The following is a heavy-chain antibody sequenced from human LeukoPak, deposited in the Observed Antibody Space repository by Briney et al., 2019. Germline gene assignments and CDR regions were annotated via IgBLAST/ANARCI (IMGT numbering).Heavy chain of an antibody. V-gene: IGHV4-34*01. CDR1: GGSFGGYY. D-gene: IGHD3-22*01. CDR3: ARSPGFIVVVTTGWFDP. Sequence: PSETLSLTCAVYGGSFGGYYWSWIRQPPGKGLEWIGEINHSGSTNYNPSLKSRVTISVDTSKNQFSLKLSSVTAADTAVYYCARSPGFIVVVTTGWFDPWGQGTLVTVSS. J-gene: IGHJ5*02. CDR2: INHSGST.